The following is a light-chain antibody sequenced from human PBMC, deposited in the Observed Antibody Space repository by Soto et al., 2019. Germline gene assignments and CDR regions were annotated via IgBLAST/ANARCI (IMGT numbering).Light chain of an antibody. V-gene: IGKV3-20*01. CDR2: GAS. J-gene: IGKJ1*01. Sequence: EVVLTLSPDTLSVSPGERATPSRRASQSVSSNLAWYQQNLGQAPRLLIYGASNRATGIPDRFSGSGSGTDFTLTISRLEPEDFAVYYCQQYGSSSWTFGQGTKVDI. CDR3: QQYGSSSWT. CDR1: QSVSSN.